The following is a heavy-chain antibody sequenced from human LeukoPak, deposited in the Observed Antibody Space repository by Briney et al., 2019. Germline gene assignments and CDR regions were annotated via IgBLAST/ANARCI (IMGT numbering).Heavy chain of an antibody. CDR1: GGSFSGYY. CDR3: ARGRNWFDF. J-gene: IGHJ5*01. CDR2: IYDSGNT. V-gene: IGHV4-34*11. Sequence: SETLSLTCAVYGGSFSGYYWSWIRQPPGKGLEWIGYIYDSGNTNYNPSLKSRVTMSLDTSKNQFSLKLSSVNAADTAVYYCARGRNWFDFWGQGTLVTVSS.